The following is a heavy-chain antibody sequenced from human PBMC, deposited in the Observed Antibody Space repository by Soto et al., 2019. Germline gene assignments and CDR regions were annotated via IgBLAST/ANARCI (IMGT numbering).Heavy chain of an antibody. D-gene: IGHD4-4*01. CDR3: ARGRMTTVTSNEYYYYGMDV. V-gene: IGHV1-69*12. CDR1: GGTFSSYA. J-gene: IGHJ6*02. Sequence: QVQLVQSGAEVKKPGSSVKVSCKASGGTFSSYAISWVRQAPGQGLEWMGGIIPIFGTANYAQKFQGRVTSTADEPTSTAYMELSSLRSEDTAVYYCARGRMTTVTSNEYYYYGMDVWGQGTTVTVSS. CDR2: IIPIFGTA.